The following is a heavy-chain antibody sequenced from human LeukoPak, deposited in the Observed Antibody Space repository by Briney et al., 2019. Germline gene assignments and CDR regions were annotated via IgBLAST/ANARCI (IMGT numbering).Heavy chain of an antibody. CDR1: IDSFTNYY. J-gene: IGHJ5*02. Sequence: SETLSLTCAVYIDSFTNYYWNWIRQTPGKGLEWIGEVNDSGGTNINPSLRSRVILSVDTSKNQFSLKLISVTAADTAVYYCARDPRSSSWYGHPGRNWFDPWGQGTLVTVSS. D-gene: IGHD6-13*01. CDR3: ARDPRSSSWYGHPGRNWFDP. CDR2: VNDSGGT. V-gene: IGHV4-34*01.